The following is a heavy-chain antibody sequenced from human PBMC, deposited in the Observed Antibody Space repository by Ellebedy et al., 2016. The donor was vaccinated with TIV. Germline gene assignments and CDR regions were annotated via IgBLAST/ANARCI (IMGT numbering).Heavy chain of an antibody. J-gene: IGHJ6*02. Sequence: SETLSLTCTASGGSISSYYWTWIRQSPGKGLEWIGFIYYSGITNYNPSLKSRVTMSVDTSNNQFSLKLSSVTAADTAVYYCARDSVCSSDNCPPYYYHGMDVWGQGTTVTVSS. CDR2: IYYSGIT. CDR1: GGSISSYY. CDR3: ARDSVCSSDNCPPYYYHGMDV. D-gene: IGHD2-2*01. V-gene: IGHV4-59*01.